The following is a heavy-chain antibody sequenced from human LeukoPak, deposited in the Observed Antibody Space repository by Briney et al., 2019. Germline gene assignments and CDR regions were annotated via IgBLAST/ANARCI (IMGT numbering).Heavy chain of an antibody. Sequence: SETLSLTCTVSGGSISSYYWSWIRQPPGKGLEWIGYIYYSGSTNYNPSLKSRVTISVDTSKNQFSLKLSSVTAADTTVYYCARAPERWYSYGSYTYYYMDVWSKGTTVTVSS. CDR1: GGSISSYY. V-gene: IGHV4-59*01. CDR2: IYYSGST. J-gene: IGHJ6*03. D-gene: IGHD5-18*01. CDR3: ARAPERWYSYGSYTYYYMDV.